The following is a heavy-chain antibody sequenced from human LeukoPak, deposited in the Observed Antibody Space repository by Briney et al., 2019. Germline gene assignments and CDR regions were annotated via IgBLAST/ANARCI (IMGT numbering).Heavy chain of an antibody. CDR1: GYSISSGCY. J-gene: IGHJ4*02. V-gene: IGHV4-38-2*01. D-gene: IGHD6-13*01. CDR3: ATQDSSSWYFDY. CDR2: FYTSGST. Sequence: SETLSLTCAVSGYSISSGCYWGWIRQPAGKGLEWIGRFYTSGSTNYNPSLKSRVTISVDTSNNQFSLKLSSVTAADTAVYYCATQDSSSWYFDYWGQGTLVTVSS.